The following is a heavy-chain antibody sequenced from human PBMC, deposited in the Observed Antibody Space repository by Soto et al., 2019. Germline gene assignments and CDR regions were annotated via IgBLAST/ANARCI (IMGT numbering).Heavy chain of an antibody. CDR1: VFSLTSPGMC. D-gene: IGHD1-20*01. CDR3: ARSIRGPRRFNGMDV. CDR2: IERDDDDK. Sequence: SGPTLVNPTETLTLTCTFSVFSLTSPGMCVSWIRESPGKALEWLALIERDDDDKYYSTSLKTRLTISKDTRKNQVVLTMANMEPADTATYYCARSIRGPRRFNGMDVWGQGTTVTVSS. V-gene: IGHV2-70*13. J-gene: IGHJ6*02.